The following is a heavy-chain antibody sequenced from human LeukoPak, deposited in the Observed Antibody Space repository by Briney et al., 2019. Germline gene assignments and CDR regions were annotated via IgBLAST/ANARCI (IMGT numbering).Heavy chain of an antibody. CDR1: GGSFSGYY. J-gene: IGHJ6*03. CDR2: INHTGST. D-gene: IGHD2-2*01. CDR3: ARIRIGGYCSSTSCYELYYYYYMDV. V-gene: IGHV4-34*01. Sequence: PSETLSLTCAVYGGSFSGYYWSWIRQPPGKGLEWIGEINHTGSTNYNSSLKSRVTISVDTSKNQFSLKLSSVTAADTAVYYCARIRIGGYCSSTSCYELYYYYYMDVWGKGTTATVSS.